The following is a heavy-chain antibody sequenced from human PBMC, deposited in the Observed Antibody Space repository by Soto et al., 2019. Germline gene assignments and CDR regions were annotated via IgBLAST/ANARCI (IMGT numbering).Heavy chain of an antibody. V-gene: IGHV4-39*01. CDR2: DAYSGSK. D-gene: IGHD1-26*01. CDR1: GGSISSSDYY. CDR3: ARRDNTGSYHRVDY. J-gene: IGHJ4*02. Sequence: QLQLQESGPGLVKPSETLSLTCTVSGGSISSSDYYWDWIRQPPGKGLEWIGTDAYSGSKHFNPSHRSRITKSVVPSKNQFSLKLSSVTAADTAVYRCARRDNTGSYHRVDYWGQGILVTVSS.